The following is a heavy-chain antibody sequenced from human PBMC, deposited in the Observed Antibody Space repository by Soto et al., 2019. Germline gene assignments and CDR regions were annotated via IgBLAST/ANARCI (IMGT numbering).Heavy chain of an antibody. D-gene: IGHD2-2*03. Sequence: EVQLLESGGGLVQPGGSPRLSCAASGFTFSSYAMSWVRQAPGKGLEWVSGIGGAGGSTRYADSVMGRFIISRDKSKNTVYWQINRLRAEATAVYYCAKDGYCDSANSYHDAFHMWGQGTTVPVSS. CDR1: GFTFSSYA. CDR2: IGGAGGST. V-gene: IGHV3-23*01. CDR3: AKDGYCDSANSYHDAFHM. J-gene: IGHJ3*02.